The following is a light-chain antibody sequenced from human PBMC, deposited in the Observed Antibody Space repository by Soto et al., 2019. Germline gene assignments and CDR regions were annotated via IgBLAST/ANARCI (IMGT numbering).Light chain of an antibody. Sequence: NFMLTQPHSVSESPGKTVTISCTRSSGSIASDYVQWYQQRPASAPSTVIYKDDQRPSGVPDRFSGAIDSSSNSASLTISGLQTEDEADYSCQSYDSNDQVFGGGTKLTVL. CDR2: KDD. V-gene: IGLV6-57*04. CDR3: QSYDSNDQV. J-gene: IGLJ3*02. CDR1: SGSIASDY.